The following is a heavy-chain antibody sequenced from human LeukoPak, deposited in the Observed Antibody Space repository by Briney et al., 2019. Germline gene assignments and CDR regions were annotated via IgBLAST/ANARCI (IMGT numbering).Heavy chain of an antibody. D-gene: IGHD2-2*01. CDR2: ISGSGGST. CDR3: ARPYCSSTSCPYGVYYYYGMDV. J-gene: IGHJ6*02. Sequence: GGSLRLSCAASGFTFSSYAMSWVRQAPGKGLEWVSAISGSGGSTYYADSVKGRFTISRDNSKNTLYLQMNSLRAEDTAVYYCARPYCSSTSCPYGVYYYYGMDVWGQGTTVTVSS. CDR1: GFTFSSYA. V-gene: IGHV3-23*01.